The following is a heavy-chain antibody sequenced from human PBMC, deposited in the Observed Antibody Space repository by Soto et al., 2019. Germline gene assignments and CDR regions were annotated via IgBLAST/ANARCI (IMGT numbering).Heavy chain of an antibody. CDR3: ASPLDFGGNSGLDY. CDR1: GFTFSSYA. J-gene: IGHJ4*02. Sequence: QVQLVESGGGVVQPGGSLGLSCAAFGFTFSSYAMHWVRQAPGKGLEWVAVISKDGSNKYYADSVKGRFTISRDNSENTLYLQKNSLRPEDTAVYYCASPLDFGGNSGLDYWGQGALVTVSS. CDR2: ISKDGSNK. V-gene: IGHV3-30-3*01. D-gene: IGHD4-17*01.